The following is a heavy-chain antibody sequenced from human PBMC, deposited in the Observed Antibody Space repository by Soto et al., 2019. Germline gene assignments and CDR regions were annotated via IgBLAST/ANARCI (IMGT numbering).Heavy chain of an antibody. Sequence: QVQLRESGPGLVQPSQTLSLTCTVSGGSISSGGYYWSWIRPHPGTGLEWIGHISYSGSTYYNTSLRSRVTISVDTSRNQFSLIVNSVTAADTAVYYCARGVLHWGQGTLVTVSS. J-gene: IGHJ4*01. CDR3: ARGVLH. CDR1: GGSISSGGYY. CDR2: ISYSGST. V-gene: IGHV4-31*03.